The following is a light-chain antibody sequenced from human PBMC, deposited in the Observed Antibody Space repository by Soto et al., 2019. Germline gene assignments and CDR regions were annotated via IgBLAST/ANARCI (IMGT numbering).Light chain of an antibody. V-gene: IGKV1-5*03. CDR2: KAS. Sequence: DIQMTQSPSTLSASVGDRVTITCRASQSISTWLAWYQQKPGKAPKLLIYKASSLASGVPSRFSGSGSGTEFTLTISGLQPDDFATYYCQQAYTFGQGTKLEIK. J-gene: IGKJ2*01. CDR3: QQAYT. CDR1: QSISTW.